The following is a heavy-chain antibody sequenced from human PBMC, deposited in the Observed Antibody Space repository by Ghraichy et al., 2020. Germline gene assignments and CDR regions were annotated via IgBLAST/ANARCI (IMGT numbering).Heavy chain of an antibody. Sequence: SETLSLTCTVSGGSISSYYWSWIRQPPGKGLEWIGYIYTSGSTNYNPSLKSRVTISVDTSKNQFSLKLSSVTAADTAVYYCASSYYYDSSGYYPVDYWGQGTLVTVSS. CDR1: GGSISSYY. D-gene: IGHD3-22*01. J-gene: IGHJ4*02. CDR3: ASSYYYDSSGYYPVDY. V-gene: IGHV4-4*09. CDR2: IYTSGST.